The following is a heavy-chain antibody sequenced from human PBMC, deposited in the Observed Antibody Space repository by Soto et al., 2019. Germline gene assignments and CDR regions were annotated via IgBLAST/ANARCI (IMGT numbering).Heavy chain of an antibody. Sequence: EVQLLDSGGGLAQPGGSLRVSCAASGFIFNNYAMNWVRKAPGEGLQWVAGISASGVSTYYADSVKGRFIISRDNSQTTLFLQMNILRSEDTAIYYCAKVPLRPDYFDSWGLGTLVTVSS. D-gene: IGHD4-17*01. J-gene: IGHJ4*02. CDR2: ISASGVST. CDR1: GFIFNNYA. V-gene: IGHV3-23*01. CDR3: AKVPLRPDYFDS.